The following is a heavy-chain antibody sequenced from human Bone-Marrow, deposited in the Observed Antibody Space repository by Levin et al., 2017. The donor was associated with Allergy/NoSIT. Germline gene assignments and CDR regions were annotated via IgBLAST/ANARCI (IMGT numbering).Heavy chain of an antibody. CDR2: IIPIFGTT. CDR3: GRDLAGSAPAFDI. V-gene: IGHV1-69*13. Sequence: GASVKVSCKASGGTFSSYTISWVRQAPGQGLEWMGGIIPIFGTTYYTQKFQGRVTITADESTSTAYMALSSLRSEDMAVYYCGRDLAGSAPAFDIWGQGTMVTVAS. D-gene: IGHD1-1*01. CDR1: GGTFSSYT. J-gene: IGHJ3*02.